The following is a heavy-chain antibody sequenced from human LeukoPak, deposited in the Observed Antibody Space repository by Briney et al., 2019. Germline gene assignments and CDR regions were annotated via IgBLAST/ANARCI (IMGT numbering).Heavy chain of an antibody. Sequence: GGSLRLSCAASGFTFSSYAMSWVRQAPGKGLEWVTAISGSGGSTYYADSVKGRFTISRDNSKNTLYLQMNSLRAEDTAVYYWAKVSNYYSGSGSYIDYWGQGTLVTVSS. CDR3: AKVSNYYSGSGSYIDY. CDR1: GFTFSSYA. CDR2: ISGSGGST. J-gene: IGHJ4*02. D-gene: IGHD3-10*01. V-gene: IGHV3-23*01.